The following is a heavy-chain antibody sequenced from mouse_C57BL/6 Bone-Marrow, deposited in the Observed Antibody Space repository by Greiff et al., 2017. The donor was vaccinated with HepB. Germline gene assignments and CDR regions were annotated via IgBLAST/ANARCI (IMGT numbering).Heavy chain of an antibody. V-gene: IGHV2-2*01. CDR1: GFSLTSYG. Sequence: QVQLQQSGPGLVQPSQSLSITCTVSGFSLTSYGVHWVRQSPGKGLEWLGVICSGGSTDYNAAFISRLSISKDNSKSQVFFKMNSLQADDTAIYYCATMITERYFDYWGQGTTLTVSS. D-gene: IGHD2-4*01. J-gene: IGHJ2*01. CDR2: ICSGGST. CDR3: ATMITERYFDY.